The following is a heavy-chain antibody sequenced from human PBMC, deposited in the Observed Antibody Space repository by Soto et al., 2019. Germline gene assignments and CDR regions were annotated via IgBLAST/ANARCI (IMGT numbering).Heavy chain of an antibody. Sequence: EGQLVDSGGGLVRPGGSLRLSCAGSGFTFSRYSMNWVRQAPGKGLEWVSSISSSSGNVYYAESVKGRFTISRDNAKHSLYVQMHRLRAEDTAVSYCARDGHYDGSVDYSYAFDMWGQGTIVTVSS. V-gene: IGHV3-21*01. CDR2: ISSSSGNV. D-gene: IGHD3-22*01. J-gene: IGHJ3*02. CDR3: ARDGHYDGSVDYSYAFDM. CDR1: GFTFSRYS.